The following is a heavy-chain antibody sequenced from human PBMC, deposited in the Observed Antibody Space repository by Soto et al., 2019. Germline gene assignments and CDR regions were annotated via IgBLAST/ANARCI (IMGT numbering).Heavy chain of an antibody. D-gene: IGHD3-22*01. J-gene: IGHJ5*02. CDR2: IIPIIGPA. V-gene: IGHV1-69*01. Sequence: QVQLVHSGAEVKRPGSSEKLSCKASGGTFTYYGISWVRQAPGQGLEWMGGIIPIIGPATYAQKFQGRVTITADQSTSTAYMELSSLGSEDTALYYCARDLGTTIAGPPRRETYGWLDPGGQGTLVTVSS. CDR3: ARDLGTTIAGPPRRETYGWLDP. CDR1: GGTFTYYG.